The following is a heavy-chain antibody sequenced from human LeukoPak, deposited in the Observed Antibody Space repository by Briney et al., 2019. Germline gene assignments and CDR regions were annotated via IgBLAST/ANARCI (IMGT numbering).Heavy chain of an antibody. Sequence: ASVKVSCKASGYTFTSYAMHWVRQAPGQGLEWMGIINPSGGSTSYAQKFQGRVTMTRDTSTSTVYMELSSLRSEDTAVYYCARAGLYPPETIVVVPAAPYYGMDVWGQGTTVTVSS. J-gene: IGHJ6*02. CDR3: ARAGLYPPETIVVVPAAPYYGMDV. CDR1: GYTFTSYA. CDR2: INPSGGST. V-gene: IGHV1-46*01. D-gene: IGHD2-2*01.